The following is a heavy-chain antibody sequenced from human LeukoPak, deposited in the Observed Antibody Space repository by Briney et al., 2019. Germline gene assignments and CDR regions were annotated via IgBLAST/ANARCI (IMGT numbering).Heavy chain of an antibody. J-gene: IGHJ4*02. CDR1: GFPFSSYE. V-gene: IGHV3-48*03. CDR3: ARDRGQLATDY. Sequence: PGGSLRLSCAASGFPFSSYEMTWVRQAPGKGLEWVSYISSSVSTIYYADSVKGRFTISRDNDKNSLYLQMNSLRAEDTAVYNCARDRGQLATDYWGQGILVTVSS. D-gene: IGHD6-6*01. CDR2: ISSSVSTI.